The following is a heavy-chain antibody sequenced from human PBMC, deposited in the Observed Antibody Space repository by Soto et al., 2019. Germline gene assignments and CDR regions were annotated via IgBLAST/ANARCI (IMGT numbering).Heavy chain of an antibody. CDR2: IKFDGSEK. CDR1: GFTFSDYW. J-gene: IGHJ4*02. Sequence: GGSLRLSCAASGFTFSDYWMSWVRQAPGNGPEWVANIKFDGSEKQYVDSVKGRFSIYRDNSRNSLFLQMNSLRAGDTAVYYCVKDGGYCSSTTCYSPRNHYFDSWGQGTLVTVSS. CDR3: VKDGGYCSSTTCYSPRNHYFDS. V-gene: IGHV3-7*04. D-gene: IGHD2-2*01.